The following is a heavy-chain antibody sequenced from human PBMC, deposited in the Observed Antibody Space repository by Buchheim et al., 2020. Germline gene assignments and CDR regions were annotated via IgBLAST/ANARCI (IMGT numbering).Heavy chain of an antibody. Sequence: QVQLVESGGGVVQPGRSLRLSCAASGFTFHYYAMNWVRQAPGKGLEWVALIWSDGSKKFYADSVEGRFTISRDNSKHTVSLQMNSLRAEDTAVYYCAKEHYSSSWYVINYYYGMDVWGQGTT. CDR1: GFTFHYYA. J-gene: IGHJ6*02. CDR2: IWSDGSKK. V-gene: IGHV3-33*06. CDR3: AKEHYSSSWYVINYYYGMDV. D-gene: IGHD6-13*01.